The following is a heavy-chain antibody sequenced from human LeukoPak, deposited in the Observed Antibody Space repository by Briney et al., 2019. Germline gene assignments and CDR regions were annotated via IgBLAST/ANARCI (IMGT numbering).Heavy chain of an antibody. V-gene: IGHV1-2*02. D-gene: IGHD3-3*01. CDR2: INPNSGGT. Sequence: ASVKVSCKASGYTFTGYYMHWVRQAPGQGLERMGWINPNSGGTNYAQKFQGRVTMTRDTSISTAYMELSRLRSDDTAVYYCARAEDKYFGNAFDIWGQGTMVTVSS. J-gene: IGHJ3*02. CDR1: GYTFTGYY. CDR3: ARAEDKYFGNAFDI.